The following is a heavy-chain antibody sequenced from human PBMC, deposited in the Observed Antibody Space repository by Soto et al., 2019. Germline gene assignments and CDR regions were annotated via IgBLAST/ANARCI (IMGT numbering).Heavy chain of an antibody. CDR3: ARGLQYYFDY. CDR1: GCSISSGDYY. J-gene: IGHJ4*02. Sequence: KASETLSLTCTVSGCSISSGDYYWSWIRQPPGKGLEWIGYIYYSGSTYYNPSLKSRVTISVDTSKNQFSLKLSSVTAADTAVYYCARGLQYYFDYWGQGTLVTVSS. CDR2: IYYSGST. V-gene: IGHV4-30-4*01.